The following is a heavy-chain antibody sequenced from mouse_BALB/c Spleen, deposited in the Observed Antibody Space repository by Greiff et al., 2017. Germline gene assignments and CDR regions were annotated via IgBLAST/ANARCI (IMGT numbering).Heavy chain of an antibody. V-gene: IGHV5-6-5*01. CDR3: ARGGGGNYCDY. J-gene: IGHJ2*01. CDR1: GFTFSSYA. CDR2: ISSGGST. Sequence: EVKVVESGGGLVKPGGSLKLSCAASGFTFSSYAMSWVRQTPEKRLEWVASISSGGSTYYPDSVKGRFTISRDTARNILYLQMSSLRSEDTAMYYCARGGGGNYCDYWGQGTTLTVSS.